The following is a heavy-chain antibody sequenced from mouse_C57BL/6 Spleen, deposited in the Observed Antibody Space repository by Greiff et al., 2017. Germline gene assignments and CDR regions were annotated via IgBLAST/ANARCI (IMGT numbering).Heavy chain of an antibody. Sequence: QVQLQQPGAELVMPGASVKLSCKASGYTFTSYWMHWVKQRPGQGLEWIGEIDPSDSYTNYNQKFKGKSTLTVDKSSSTAYMQLSSLTSEDSAVYYCARSGSSGYRAMDDWGQGTSVTVSS. CDR2: IDPSDSYT. V-gene: IGHV1-69*01. CDR3: ARSGSSGYRAMDD. J-gene: IGHJ4*01. D-gene: IGHD3-2*02. CDR1: GYTFTSYW.